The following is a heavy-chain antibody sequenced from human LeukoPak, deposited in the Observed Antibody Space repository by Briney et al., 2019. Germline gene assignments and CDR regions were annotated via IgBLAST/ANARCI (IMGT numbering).Heavy chain of an antibody. V-gene: IGHV3-7*01. CDR1: GFTFSNAW. CDR2: IKQDGSEK. D-gene: IGHD1-26*01. CDR3: ARFDPNSGTYKDFDY. Sequence: PGGSLRLSCAASGFTFSNAWMSWVRQAPGKGLEWVANIKQDGSEKSYVDSVKGRFTISRDNAKNSLYLQMSSLRAEDTALYYCARFDPNSGTYKDFDYWGQGTLVTVSS. J-gene: IGHJ4*02.